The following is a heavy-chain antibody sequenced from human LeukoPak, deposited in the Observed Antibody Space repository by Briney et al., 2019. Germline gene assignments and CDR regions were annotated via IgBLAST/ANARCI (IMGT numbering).Heavy chain of an antibody. D-gene: IGHD3-22*01. J-gene: IGHJ4*02. V-gene: IGHV1-2*02. Sequence: GASVKVSCKASSYTFYYMHWVRQAPGQGLEWMGWISPNSGGTNYAQKFQGRVTMTRDTSISTAYMELSRLRSDDTAVYYCARVAYYYDSSGYYDCWGQGTLVTVSS. CDR3: ARVAYYYDSSGYYDC. CDR1: SYTFYY. CDR2: ISPNSGGT.